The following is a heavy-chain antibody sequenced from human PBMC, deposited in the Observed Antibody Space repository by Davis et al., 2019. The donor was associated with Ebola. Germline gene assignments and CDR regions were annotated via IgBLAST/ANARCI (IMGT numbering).Heavy chain of an antibody. CDR2: IIPIFGTA. J-gene: IGHJ6*02. CDR1: GYTFTSYG. Sequence: SVKVSCKASGYTFTSYGISWVRQAPGQGLEWMGGIIPIFGTANYAQKFQGRVTITADESTSTAYMELSSLRSEDTAVYYCAILYSSSSPYYYYYGMDVWGQGTTVTVSS. V-gene: IGHV1-69*13. CDR3: AILYSSSSPYYYYYGMDV. D-gene: IGHD6-6*01.